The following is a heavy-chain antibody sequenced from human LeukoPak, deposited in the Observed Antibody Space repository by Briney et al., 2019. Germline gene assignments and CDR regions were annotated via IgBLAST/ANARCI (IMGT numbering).Heavy chain of an antibody. CDR2: ISAYNGNT. J-gene: IGHJ3*02. D-gene: IGHD2-15*01. CDR3: ASEKGYCSGGSCYRGLYAFDI. CDR1: GCTFTSYG. Sequence: ASVKVSCKASGCTFTSYGISWVRQAPGQGLEWMGWISAYNGNTNYAQKLQGRVTMTTDTSTSTAYMELRSLRSDDTAVYYCASEKGYCSGGSCYRGLYAFDIWGEGTMGTVSS. V-gene: IGHV1-18*01.